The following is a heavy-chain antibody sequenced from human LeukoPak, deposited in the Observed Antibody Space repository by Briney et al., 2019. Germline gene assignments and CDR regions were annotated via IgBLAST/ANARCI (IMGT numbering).Heavy chain of an antibody. CDR2: INPSGGST. CDR1: GYTFAIYY. V-gene: IGHV1-46*01. J-gene: IGHJ4*02. Sequence: ASVKVSCKASGYTFAIYYIHWVRQAPGQGLEWMGMINPSGGSTSYAPKFQGRVTMTRDTSTSTVYMELNSLRSEDTAVYYCARAKGLFDYWGQGTLVTVSS. CDR3: ARAKGLFDY.